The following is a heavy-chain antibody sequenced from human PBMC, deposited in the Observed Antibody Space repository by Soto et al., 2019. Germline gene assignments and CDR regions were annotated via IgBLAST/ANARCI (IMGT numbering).Heavy chain of an antibody. Sequence: AFLLVFCQAPGYTFTSYGINCVREATGLGLEGMGWMNPNSGNTGYAQKFQGRVTMTRNTSISTAYMELSSLRSEDTAVYYCARGQRGRLRFLEWVRRAFDIWGQGTMVTVSS. CDR2: MNPNSGNT. CDR3: ARGQRGRLRFLEWVRRAFDI. J-gene: IGHJ3*02. CDR1: GYTFTSYG. V-gene: IGHV1-8*01. D-gene: IGHD3-3*01.